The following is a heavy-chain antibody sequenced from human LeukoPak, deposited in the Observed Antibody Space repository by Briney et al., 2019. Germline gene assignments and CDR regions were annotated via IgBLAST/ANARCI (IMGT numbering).Heavy chain of an antibody. CDR3: AKDQRMTTVTTLHC. D-gene: IGHD4-17*01. J-gene: IGHJ4*02. Sequence: PGGSLRLSCVASGFAFSSYAMSWVRQAPGKGLEWVSGISGSGGNTYYADSVKGRFTISRDNSKNTLYLQMNSLRAEDKAVYYCAKDQRMTTVTTLHCWGQGTLVTVSS. V-gene: IGHV3-23*01. CDR1: GFAFSSYA. CDR2: ISGSGGNT.